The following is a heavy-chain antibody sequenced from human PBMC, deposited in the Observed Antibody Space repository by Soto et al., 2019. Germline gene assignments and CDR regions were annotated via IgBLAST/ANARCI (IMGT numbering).Heavy chain of an antibody. CDR2: IINGGTT. Sequence: PSETLSLTCAVSGGSVTSKTDYWMWIRQPPGKGLEWVGYIINGGTTYYHPSLESRLTTSVDTSKNHFSLKLNSVTAADTAVYYCARGDWNYWFDPWGQGTLVTVSS. D-gene: IGHD1-7*01. V-gene: IGHV4-31*11. J-gene: IGHJ5*02. CDR3: ARGDWNYWFDP. CDR1: GGSVTSKTDY.